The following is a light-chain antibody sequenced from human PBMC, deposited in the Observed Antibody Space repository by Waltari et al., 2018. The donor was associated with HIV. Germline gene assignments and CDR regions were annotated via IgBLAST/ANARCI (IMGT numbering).Light chain of an antibody. J-gene: IGKJ3*01. V-gene: IGKV3-11*01. CDR3: QDLSNWPRGIT. CDR1: QSISSY. Sequence: IVLTQSPATLSLSPGERATLSCGASQSISSYLAWYQQKPGQAPRLLVYDGSNRATGIPARFSGSGSGTDFTLTISSLEPEDFALYFCQDLSNWPRGITFGPGTKVDIK. CDR2: DGS.